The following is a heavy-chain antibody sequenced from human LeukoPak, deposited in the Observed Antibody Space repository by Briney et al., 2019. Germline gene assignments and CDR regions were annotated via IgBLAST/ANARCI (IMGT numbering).Heavy chain of an antibody. CDR1: GYSFTTYW. CDR2: IYPGDSDT. V-gene: IGHV5-51*01. D-gene: IGHD3-22*01. J-gene: IGHJ4*02. CDR3: ARQYYDSSGFYPYFDY. Sequence: GASLQISCKGSGYSFTTYWIGWVRQMPGKGLEWMGIIYPGDSDTRYSPSFQGQVTISADKSIRTAYLQWSSLKASDTAMYYCARQYYDSSGFYPYFDYWGQGTQVTVSS.